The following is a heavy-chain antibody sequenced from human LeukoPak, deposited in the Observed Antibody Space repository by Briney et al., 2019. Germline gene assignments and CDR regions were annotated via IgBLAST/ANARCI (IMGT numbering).Heavy chain of an antibody. D-gene: IGHD5-12*01. CDR2: ISGDGGST. V-gene: IGHV3-43*02. Sequence: GGSLRLSCAASGFTFDDYAIHWVRQAPGKGLEWVSLISGDGGSTYYADSVKGRFTISRDNSKNSLYLQMNSLRTEDTALYYCVGGGYDPPYWGQGTLVTVSS. J-gene: IGHJ4*02. CDR3: VGGGYDPPY. CDR1: GFTFDDYA.